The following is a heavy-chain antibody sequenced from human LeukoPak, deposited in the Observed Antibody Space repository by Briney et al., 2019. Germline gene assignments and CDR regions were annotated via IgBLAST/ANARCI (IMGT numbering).Heavy chain of an antibody. CDR1: GFTFDDYG. Sequence: PGGSLRLSCAASGFTFDDYGMSWVRQAPGKGLEWVSGINWNGGSTGYADSVKGRFTISRDNAKNSLYLQMNSLRAEDTALYYCARTYDSSGLDAFDIWGQGTMVTVPS. V-gene: IGHV3-20*04. CDR2: INWNGGST. CDR3: ARTYDSSGLDAFDI. D-gene: IGHD3-22*01. J-gene: IGHJ3*02.